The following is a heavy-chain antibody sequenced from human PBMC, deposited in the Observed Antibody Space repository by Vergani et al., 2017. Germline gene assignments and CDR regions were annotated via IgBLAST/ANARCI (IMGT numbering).Heavy chain of an antibody. V-gene: IGHV3-74*01. CDR2: INSDGGIT. CDR3: ARGAWYSSGWYEIDD. CDR1: GFNFNTYW. J-gene: IGHJ4*02. D-gene: IGHD6-19*01. Sequence: EVQLVESGGGLDQPGGSLRLSCAASGFNFNTYWMHWVRQVPGKGLVWVSHINSDGGITSYADSVKGRFTISRDNAKNTLYLQMNSLRAEDTAVFYCARGAWYSSGWYEIDDWGQGTLVTVSS.